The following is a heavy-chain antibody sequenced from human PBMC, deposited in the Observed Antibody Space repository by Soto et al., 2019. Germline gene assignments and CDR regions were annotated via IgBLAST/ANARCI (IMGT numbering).Heavy chain of an antibody. J-gene: IGHJ6*02. CDR2: ISGYNGNT. V-gene: IGHV1-18*01. Sequence: QVQLVQAGAEVKKPGASVKVSCKASGYTFSNFGISWVRQAPGQGLEWMGGISGYNGNTDNRQKIQGRVNITIDTSTSTAYMDLRSLRSDDTAVYYCARAEAYSSSWYALDVWGQGTTVTVSS. D-gene: IGHD6-13*01. CDR3: ARAEAYSSSWYALDV. CDR1: GYTFSNFG.